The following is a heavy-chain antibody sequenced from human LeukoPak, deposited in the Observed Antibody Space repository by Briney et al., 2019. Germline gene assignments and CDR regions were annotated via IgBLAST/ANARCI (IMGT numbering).Heavy chain of an antibody. V-gene: IGHV1-8*03. Sequence: ASVKVSCKASGYTFTSYGISWVRQAPGQGLEWMGWMNPNSGNTGYAQKFQGRVTITRNTSISTAYMELSSLRSEDTAVYYCARVRYCSSTSCYKNFDYWGQGTLVTVSS. J-gene: IGHJ4*02. CDR2: MNPNSGNT. CDR3: ARVRYCSSTSCYKNFDY. CDR1: GYTFTSYG. D-gene: IGHD2-2*02.